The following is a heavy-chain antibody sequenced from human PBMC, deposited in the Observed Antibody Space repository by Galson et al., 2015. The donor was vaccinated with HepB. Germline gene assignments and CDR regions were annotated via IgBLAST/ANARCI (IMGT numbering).Heavy chain of an antibody. J-gene: IGHJ3*02. CDR3: ARDGGGNALDI. V-gene: IGHV1-69*13. D-gene: IGHD3-16*01. Sequence: SVKVSCKAPGGTFSTNGINWVRQAPGQGLEWMGGIIPVFETADYAQKFQGRVTITADESTNTAYMDLSTLTSDDTAVYYCARDGGGNALDIWGQGTVVTVSS. CDR1: GGTFSTNG. CDR2: IIPVFETA.